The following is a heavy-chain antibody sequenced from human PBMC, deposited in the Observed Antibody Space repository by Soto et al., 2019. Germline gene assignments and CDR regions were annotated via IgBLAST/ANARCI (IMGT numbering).Heavy chain of an antibody. V-gene: IGHV4-30-4*01. CDR2: IYYSGNT. Sequence: SETLSLTCSVSGGSISSGYYYWSWIRQPPGKVLEWIGNIYYSGNTYYNPCLRRRLIISIDTSKNQFSLKVGSGSAADTAVYSCASPPLYGMDVWGPGTTVTASS. CDR1: GGSISSGYYY. J-gene: IGHJ6*02. CDR3: ASPPLYGMDV.